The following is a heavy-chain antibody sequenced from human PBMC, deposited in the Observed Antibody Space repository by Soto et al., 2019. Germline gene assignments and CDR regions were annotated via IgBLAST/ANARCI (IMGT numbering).Heavy chain of an antibody. J-gene: IGHJ6*02. V-gene: IGHV5-51*01. CDR3: AASIFYYGMDV. CDR2: IYPGDSDT. Sequence: GESLKISCKGSGYTFTNYWIGWVRQMPGKGLEWMGIIYPGDSDTKYNPSFQGQVTISAGKSITTTYLQWSSLKASDTAIYYCAASIFYYGMDVWGQGTTVTVSS. CDR1: GYTFTNYW.